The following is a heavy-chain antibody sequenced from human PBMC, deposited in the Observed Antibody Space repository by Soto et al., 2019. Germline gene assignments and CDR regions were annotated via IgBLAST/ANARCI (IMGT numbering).Heavy chain of an antibody. D-gene: IGHD5-18*01. Sequence: SVKVSCKASGYTFTNNDVTWVRQATGQGLEWMGWMNPGSGDTGYAQKFQGRVTMTRNISIATAYMELSSLRSEDTAIYYCARMASFGSLNWFDPWGQGTLVTVSS. CDR1: GYTFTNND. CDR3: ARMASFGSLNWFDP. CDR2: MNPGSGDT. V-gene: IGHV1-8*01. J-gene: IGHJ5*02.